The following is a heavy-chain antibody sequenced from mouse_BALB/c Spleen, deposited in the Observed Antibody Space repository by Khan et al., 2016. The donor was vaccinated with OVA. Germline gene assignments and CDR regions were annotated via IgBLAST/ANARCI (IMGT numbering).Heavy chain of an antibody. V-gene: IGHV3-2*02. CDR1: GYSITSDYA. J-gene: IGHJ4*01. D-gene: IGHD2-3*01. CDR3: ARDGSRYNYSVDY. CDR2: INYSGST. Sequence: QLEESGPGLVNPSQSLSLTCTVTGYSITSDYAWNWIRQFPGNKLEWMGYINYSGSTNYNPALKSRISITQDTSKNQFFLQLNSVTTEDSATFDLARDGSRYNYSVDYWGQGTTVPVSP.